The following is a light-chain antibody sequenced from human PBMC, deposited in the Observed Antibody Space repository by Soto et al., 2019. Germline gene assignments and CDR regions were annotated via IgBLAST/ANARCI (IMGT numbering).Light chain of an antibody. CDR1: QDINTY. CDR3: QHLNKYPPFT. Sequence: IQLTQSPSSLSASVGDRVSITCRASQDINTYLAWYQQKQGKPPKLLISGTFTLQSWVPSWFNGRGSGTAFTLAISRLQREDFATYYCQHLNKYPPFTFGPGTKVDLE. CDR2: GTF. J-gene: IGKJ3*01. V-gene: IGKV1-9*01.